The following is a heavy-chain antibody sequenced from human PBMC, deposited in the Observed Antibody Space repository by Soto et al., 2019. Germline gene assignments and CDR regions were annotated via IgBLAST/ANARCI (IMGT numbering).Heavy chain of an antibody. CDR1: GGTFSSYS. V-gene: IGHV1-69*01. Sequence: QVQLVQSGAEVKKPGSSVKVSCKASGGTFSSYSINWVRQAPGPGLEWMGEIIPIFGTANYAQKFQGRVTITADESTSTEYMELSSLRSEDTAVYYCARDGGRNSGGIDYWGQGTLVTVSS. CDR3: ARDGGRNSGGIDY. J-gene: IGHJ4*02. D-gene: IGHD1-26*01. CDR2: IIPIFGTA.